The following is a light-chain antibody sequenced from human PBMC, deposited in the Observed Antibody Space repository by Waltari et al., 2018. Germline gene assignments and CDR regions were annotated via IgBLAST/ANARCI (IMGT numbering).Light chain of an antibody. CDR2: DVS. CDR3: NSYAGSSSWV. CDR1: SSVIGFYNY. Sequence: QSALTQPASVSGSPGQSITISCTGTSSVIGFYNYVSWYQQHPGKAPKLMIYDVSERPSGVSNRFSGSKSGNTASLTISGLQAEDEADYYCNSYAGSSSWVFGGGTKLTVL. J-gene: IGLJ3*02. V-gene: IGLV2-14*01.